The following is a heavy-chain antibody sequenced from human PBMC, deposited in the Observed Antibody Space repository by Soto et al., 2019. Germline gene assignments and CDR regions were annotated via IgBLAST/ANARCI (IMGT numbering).Heavy chain of an antibody. Sequence: QVQLVESGGGLVKPGGSLRLSCAASGFTFSDYYMSWIRQAPGRGLEWISYISTSSIYTIYADSVKGRFTISRDNTKTSLYLQMNSLRAEDTAVYSCARMSYYGSGEHNWFDPWGQGTLVTVSS. CDR1: GFTFSDYY. V-gene: IGHV3-11*05. J-gene: IGHJ5*02. CDR2: ISTSSIYT. D-gene: IGHD3-10*01. CDR3: ARMSYYGSGEHNWFDP.